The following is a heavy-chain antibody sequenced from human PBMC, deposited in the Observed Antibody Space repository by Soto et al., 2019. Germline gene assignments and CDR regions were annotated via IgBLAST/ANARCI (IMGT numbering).Heavy chain of an antibody. D-gene: IGHD2-15*01. J-gene: IGHJ5*02. CDR2: INPNSGGT. CDR1: GHTFTGYY. CDR3: ARAVVVVAATPQAWFDP. V-gene: IGHV1-2*02. Sequence: GASVKVSCKASGHTFTGYYMHWVRQAPGQGLEWMGWINPNSGGTNYAQKFQGRVTMTRDTSISTAYMELSRLRSDDTAVYYCARAVVVVAATPQAWFDPWGQGTLVTVSS.